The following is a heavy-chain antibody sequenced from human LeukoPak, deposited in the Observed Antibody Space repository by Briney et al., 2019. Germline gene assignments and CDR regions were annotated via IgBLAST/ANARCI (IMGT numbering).Heavy chain of an antibody. CDR1: GYTLTSYG. V-gene: IGHV1-18*04. CDR2: INAYNGNT. CDR3: ATRIELRTGTFDY. J-gene: IGHJ4*02. Sequence: ASVKVSCKASGYTLTSYGISWVRQAPGRGLEWMGWINAYNGNTNYAQKLQGRVTMTTDTSTSTAYMELRSLRSDGTAVYYCATRIELRTGTFDYWGQGTLVTVSS. D-gene: IGHD1-1*01.